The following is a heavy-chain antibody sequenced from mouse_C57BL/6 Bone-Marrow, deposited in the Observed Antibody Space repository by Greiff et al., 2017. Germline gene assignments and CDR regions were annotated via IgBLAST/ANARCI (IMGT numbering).Heavy chain of an antibody. Sequence: QVQLKQSGAELARPGASVKLSCKASGYTFTSYGISWVKQRTGQGLEWIGEIYPRSGNTYYNEKFKGKATLTADKSSSTAYMELRSLTSEDSAVYFCARPYWGDYWGQGTSVTVSS. CDR2: IYPRSGNT. V-gene: IGHV1-81*01. J-gene: IGHJ4*01. D-gene: IGHD1-1*01. CDR3: ARPYWGDY. CDR1: GYTFTSYG.